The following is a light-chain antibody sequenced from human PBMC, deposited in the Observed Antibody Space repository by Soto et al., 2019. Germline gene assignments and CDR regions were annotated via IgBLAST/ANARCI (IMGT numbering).Light chain of an antibody. J-gene: IGKJ5*01. CDR1: QSISSW. Sequence: DIQMTQSPSTLPASVGDRVTITCRASQSISSWLAWYQQKPGKAPKLLIYKASSLESGVPSRFSGSGSGTEFTLTISSLQPDDFATYYCQQYGNSIPITFGQGTRLEIK. CDR3: QQYGNSIPIT. V-gene: IGKV1-5*03. CDR2: KAS.